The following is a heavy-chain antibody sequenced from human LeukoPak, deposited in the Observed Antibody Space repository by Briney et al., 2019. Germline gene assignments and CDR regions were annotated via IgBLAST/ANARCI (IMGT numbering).Heavy chain of an antibody. J-gene: IGHJ4*02. CDR2: ISAYNGNT. V-gene: IGHV1-18*01. CDR1: GYTLTSYG. CDR3: ARGLGYYYGSGSYYPYDY. Sequence: ASVKVSCKASGYTLTSYGISWVRQAPGQGLEWMGWISAYNGNTNYAQKLQGRVTMTTDTSTSTAYMELRSLRSDDTAVYYCARGLGYYYGSGSYYPYDYWGQGTLVTVSS. D-gene: IGHD3-10*01.